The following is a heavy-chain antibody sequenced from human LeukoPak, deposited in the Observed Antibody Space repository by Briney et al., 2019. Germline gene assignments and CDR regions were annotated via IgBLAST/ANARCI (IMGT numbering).Heavy chain of an antibody. J-gene: IGHJ4*02. V-gene: IGHV1-2*02. CDR1: GYTFTGYY. CDR2: INPNSGGA. Sequence: ASVKVSCKASGYTFTGYYMHWVRQAPGQGLEWMGWINPNSGGANYAQKFQGRVTMTRDTSISTAYMELSRLGSDDTAVYYCARNGKPWLVTSLFDYWGQGTLVTVSS. CDR3: ARNGKPWLVTSLFDY. D-gene: IGHD6-19*01.